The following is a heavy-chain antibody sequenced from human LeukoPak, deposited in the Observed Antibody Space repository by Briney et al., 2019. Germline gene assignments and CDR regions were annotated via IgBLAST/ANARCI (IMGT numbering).Heavy chain of an antibody. CDR3: ARSLVVLKGTWFDP. Sequence: SGTLSLTCAVSGGSISSNNWWGWVRQPPGKGLEWIGEIYHSGSPNYNPSLKSRVTISVDKSRNHFSLNLSSVTAADTAVYYCARSLVVLKGTWFDPWGQGTLVTVSS. J-gene: IGHJ5*02. V-gene: IGHV4-4*02. D-gene: IGHD1-1*01. CDR1: GGSISSNNW. CDR2: IYHSGSP.